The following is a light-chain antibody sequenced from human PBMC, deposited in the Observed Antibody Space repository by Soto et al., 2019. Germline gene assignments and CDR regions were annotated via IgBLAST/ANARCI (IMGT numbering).Light chain of an antibody. CDR2: SNN. V-gene: IGLV1-44*01. Sequence: QSVLTQPPSASGTPGQRVTISCSGSSSNIGSNTVNWYQHLPGTARKLLIYSNNQLPSGVPARISGSKSGTSGSLAISGLQSKDEADYYCAAWEESLNGYVFGTGTKLTVL. CDR3: AAWEESLNGYV. J-gene: IGLJ1*01. CDR1: SSNIGSNT.